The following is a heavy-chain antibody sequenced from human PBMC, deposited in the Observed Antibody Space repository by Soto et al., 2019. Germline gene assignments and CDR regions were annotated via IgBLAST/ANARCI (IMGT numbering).Heavy chain of an antibody. CDR2: INPNSGGT. CDR3: ARSRGRGYCSGGSCYSVDP. Sequence: ASVKVSCKASGYTFTGYYMHWVRQAPGQGLEWMGWINPNSGGTNYAQKFQGRVTMTRDTSISTAYMELSRLSSDDTAVYYCARSRGRGYCSGGSCYSVDPWGQGTLVTVSS. J-gene: IGHJ5*02. CDR1: GYTFTGYY. D-gene: IGHD2-15*01. V-gene: IGHV1-2*02.